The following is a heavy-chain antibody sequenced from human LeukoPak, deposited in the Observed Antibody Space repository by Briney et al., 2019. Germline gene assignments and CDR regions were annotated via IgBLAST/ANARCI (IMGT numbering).Heavy chain of an antibody. Sequence: PSETLSLTCAVYGVSFSGYYWSWIRQPPGKGLEWIGEINHSGSTNYNPSLKSRVTISVDTSKNQFSLRLSSVTAADTAVYYCARGTMVRGVTELQYYYYYYMDVWGKGTTVTISS. V-gene: IGHV4-34*01. CDR2: INHSGST. D-gene: IGHD3-10*01. J-gene: IGHJ6*03. CDR3: ARGTMVRGVTELQYYYYYYMDV. CDR1: GVSFSGYY.